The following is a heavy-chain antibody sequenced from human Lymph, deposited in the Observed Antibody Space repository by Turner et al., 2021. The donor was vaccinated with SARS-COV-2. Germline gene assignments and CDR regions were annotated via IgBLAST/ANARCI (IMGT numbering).Heavy chain of an antibody. CDR1: GFTFSTYS. Sequence: EVQLVESGGGLVKPGGSLSLSCAASGFTFSTYSMNWVRQAPGKGLEWISAISSSSSHIYYADSVKGRFTIARDDAKNSLYLQMNSLRAEDTAVYYCARDIPTTADYFDYWGQGTLVTVSS. V-gene: IGHV3-21*01. J-gene: IGHJ4*02. D-gene: IGHD4-17*01. CDR2: ISSSSSHI. CDR3: ARDIPTTADYFDY.